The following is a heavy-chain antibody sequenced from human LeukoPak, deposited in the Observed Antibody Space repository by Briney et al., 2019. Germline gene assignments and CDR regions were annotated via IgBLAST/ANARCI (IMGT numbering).Heavy chain of an antibody. Sequence: GGSLRLSCAASGFTFDDYAMHWVRQAPGKGLEWVSGISWNSGSIGYADSVKGRFTISRDNARNSLYLQMNSLRAEDTALYYCAKAGYSGSYMHFDYWGQGTLVTVSS. D-gene: IGHD1-26*01. CDR2: ISWNSGSI. CDR3: AKAGYSGSYMHFDY. CDR1: GFTFDDYA. V-gene: IGHV3-9*01. J-gene: IGHJ4*02.